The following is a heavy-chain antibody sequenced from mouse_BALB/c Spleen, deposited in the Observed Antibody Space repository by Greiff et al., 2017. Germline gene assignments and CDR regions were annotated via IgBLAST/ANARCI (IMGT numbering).Heavy chain of an antibody. J-gene: IGHJ2*01. CDR2: INPYNDGT. CDR3: ASITTVVATRLFDY. Sequence: LVESGPELVKPGASVKMSCKASGYTFTSYVMHWVKQKPGQGLEWIGYINPYNDGTKYNEKFKGKATLTSDKSSSTAYMELSSLTSEDSAVYYCASITTVVATRLFDYWGQGTTLTVSS. V-gene: IGHV1-14*01. D-gene: IGHD1-1*01. CDR1: GYTFTSYV.